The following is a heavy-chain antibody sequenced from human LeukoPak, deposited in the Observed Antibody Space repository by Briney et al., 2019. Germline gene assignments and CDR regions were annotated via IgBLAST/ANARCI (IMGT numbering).Heavy chain of an antibody. CDR3: AKLPGFSSSSFDY. D-gene: IGHD6-6*01. CDR1: GFTFSSYG. V-gene: IGHV3-30*18. Sequence: GGSLRLSCAASGFTFSSYGMHWVRQAPGKGLEWVAVISYDGSNKYYADSVKGRFTISRDNSKNTLYLQMNSLRAEDTAVYYCAKLPGFSSSSFDYWGREPWSPSPQ. J-gene: IGHJ4*02. CDR2: ISYDGSNK.